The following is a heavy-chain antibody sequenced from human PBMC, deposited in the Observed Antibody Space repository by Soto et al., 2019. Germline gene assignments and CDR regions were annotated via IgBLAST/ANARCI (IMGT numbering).Heavy chain of an antibody. J-gene: IGHJ3*02. Sequence: GWSLRLSCAASGFTFSSYGMHWVRQAPGKGLEWVAVISYDGSNKYYADSVKGRFTISRDNSKNTLYLQMNSLRAEDTAVYYCAKVEMATNAFDIWGQGTMVTVSS. D-gene: IGHD5-12*01. CDR1: GFTFSSYG. V-gene: IGHV3-30*18. CDR2: ISYDGSNK. CDR3: AKVEMATNAFDI.